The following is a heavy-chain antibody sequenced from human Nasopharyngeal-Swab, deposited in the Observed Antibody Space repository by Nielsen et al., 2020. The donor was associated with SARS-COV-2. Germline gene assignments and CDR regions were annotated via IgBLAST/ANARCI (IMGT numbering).Heavy chain of an antibody. CDR2: ISTSSSYL. D-gene: IGHD5-12*01. J-gene: IGHJ6*02. CDR1: GFTLSSNS. V-gene: IGHV3-21*01. CDR3: ARGRGGGYDPWGYYHYDMDV. Sequence: GGSLRLSCAASGFTLSSNSMNWVRQAPGKGLEWVSSISTSSSYLYYADSVKGRFTISRDNPKNSLYLQMNSLRAEDTAVYYCARGRGGGYDPWGYYHYDMDVWGHGTTVTVSS.